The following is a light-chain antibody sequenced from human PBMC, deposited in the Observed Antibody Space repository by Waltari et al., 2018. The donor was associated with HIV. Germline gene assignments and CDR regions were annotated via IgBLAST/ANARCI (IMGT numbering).Light chain of an antibody. CDR2: GTS. CDR1: QRVNSN. V-gene: IGKV3-15*01. J-gene: IGKJ1*01. Sequence: EILMTQSPATLSVSPGARATLSCRASQRVNSNLAWYQQKPGQTPRLLIYGTSTRATDIPARFSGSGSGTEFTLTISSLQSEDFAVYYGHHYNNWRETFGQGTKVEIK. CDR3: HHYNNWRET.